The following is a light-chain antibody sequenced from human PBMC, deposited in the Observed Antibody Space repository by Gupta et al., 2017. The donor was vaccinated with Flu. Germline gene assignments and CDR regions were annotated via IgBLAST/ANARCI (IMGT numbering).Light chain of an antibody. CDR2: DAS. CDR3: QQYSNSPPVT. J-gene: IGKJ5*01. Sequence: EIVLPHSPATLSLSPAERATLSCRSRQSVSSYLAWYQQKPGQAPRLLIYDASSRATGIPARFSGSGSGTDFTLTISSLEPEDFAVYYCQQYSNSPPVTFGQGTQLEIK. V-gene: IGKV3-11*01. CDR1: QSVSSY.